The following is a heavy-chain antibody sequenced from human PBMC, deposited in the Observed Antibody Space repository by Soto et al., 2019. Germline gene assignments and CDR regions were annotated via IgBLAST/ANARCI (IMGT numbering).Heavy chain of an antibody. Sequence: PSETLSLTCAVYGGSFSGYYWSWIRQPPGKGQKWIGEINHSGSTNYNPSLKSRVTISVDTSKNQFSLKLSSVTAADTAVYYCARGVREVVAATLFNYWGQGTLVTVSS. D-gene: IGHD2-15*01. CDR3: ARGVREVVAATLFNY. J-gene: IGHJ4*02. V-gene: IGHV4-34*01. CDR1: GGSFSGYY. CDR2: INHSGST.